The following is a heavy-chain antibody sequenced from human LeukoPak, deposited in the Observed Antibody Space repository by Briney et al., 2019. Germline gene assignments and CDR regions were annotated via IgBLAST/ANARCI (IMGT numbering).Heavy chain of an antibody. J-gene: IGHJ5*02. V-gene: IGHV4-4*07. CDR3: ARSLYSGYDHP. CDR2: IYTSGST. D-gene: IGHD5-12*01. CDR1: GGSLSSYY. Sequence: SETLSLTRTVSGGSLSSYYWGWVRQPAREGLGWIGRIYTSGSTNYNPSLKSRVTMSVDTSKNQFSLKLSSVTAADTAVYYCARSLYSGYDHPFGQGTLVTVSS.